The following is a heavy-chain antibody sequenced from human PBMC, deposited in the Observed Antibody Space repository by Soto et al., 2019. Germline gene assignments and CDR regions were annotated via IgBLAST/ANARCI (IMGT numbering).Heavy chain of an antibody. V-gene: IGHV1-46*01. Sequence: QVQLIQFGAEVKKPGASVKVSCRTSGYTFTKFHIHWVRQAPGQGLEWMGMIDPSGGVTRDAQRFQGRITMTSDTSTSSVYMELRGLTSEDTAVYYCARDVIGHDTYKTIGYYFDHWGPGTLVTVSS. CDR1: GYTFTKFH. CDR2: IDPSGGVT. D-gene: IGHD3-10*01. CDR3: ARDVIGHDTYKTIGYYFDH. J-gene: IGHJ4*02.